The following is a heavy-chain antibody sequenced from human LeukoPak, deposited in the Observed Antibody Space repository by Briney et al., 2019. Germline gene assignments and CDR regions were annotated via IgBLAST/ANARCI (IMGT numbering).Heavy chain of an antibody. D-gene: IGHD1-14*01. J-gene: IGHJ4*02. CDR1: GYSFTSYW. CDR2: IDPSDSYT. CDR3: ARHEPDYFDY. Sequence: GESLKISCKGSGYSFTSYWISWVRQMPGKGLEWMGRIDPSDSYTNYSPSFRGHITISADKSISTAYLQWSSLKASDTAMYYCARHEPDYFDYWGQGTLVTVSS. V-gene: IGHV5-10-1*01.